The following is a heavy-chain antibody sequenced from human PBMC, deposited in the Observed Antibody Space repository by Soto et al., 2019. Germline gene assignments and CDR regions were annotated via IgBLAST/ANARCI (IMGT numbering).Heavy chain of an antibody. CDR3: ARRPNNYYDFWSGYPHYYYYYGMDV. Sequence: GASVKVSCKASGYTFTSYYMHWVRQAPGQGLEWMGIINPSGGSTSYAQKFQGRVTMTRDTSTSTVYMELSSLRSEDTAVYYCARRPNNYYDFWSGYPHYYYYYGMDVWGQGTTVTVSS. V-gene: IGHV1-46*01. J-gene: IGHJ6*02. CDR2: INPSGGST. D-gene: IGHD3-3*01. CDR1: GYTFTSYY.